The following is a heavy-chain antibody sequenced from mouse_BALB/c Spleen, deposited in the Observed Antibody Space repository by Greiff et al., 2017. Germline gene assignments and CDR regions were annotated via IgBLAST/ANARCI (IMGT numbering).Heavy chain of an antibody. CDR3: ARHNHFLYYFDY. CDR1: GFTFSSYT. J-gene: IGHJ2*01. CDR2: ISNGGGST. Sequence: DVMLVESGGGLVQPGGSLKLSCAASGFTFSSYTMSWVRQTPEKRLEWVAYISNGGGSTYYPDTVKGRFTISRDNAKNTLYLQMSSLKSEDTAMYYCARHNHFLYYFDYWGQGTTLTVSS. V-gene: IGHV5-12-2*01.